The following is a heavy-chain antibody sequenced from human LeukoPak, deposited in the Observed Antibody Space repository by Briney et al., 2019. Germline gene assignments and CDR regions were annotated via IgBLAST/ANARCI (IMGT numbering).Heavy chain of an antibody. CDR1: GGSISSSSYY. CDR2: IYFSGST. CDR3: GRGQLAYWYFDL. V-gene: IGHV4-61*01. D-gene: IGHD1-1*01. J-gene: IGHJ2*01. Sequence: SETLSLTCTVSGGSISSSSYYWTWIRQPPGKGLEWIGYIYFSGSTNYNPSLKSRVTMSVDTSNNQFSLKLNSVTAADTAVYYCGRGQLAYWYFDLWGRGTLVTVSS.